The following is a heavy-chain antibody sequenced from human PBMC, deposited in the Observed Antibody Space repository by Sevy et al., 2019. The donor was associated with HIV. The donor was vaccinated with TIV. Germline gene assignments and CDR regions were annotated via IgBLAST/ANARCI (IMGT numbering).Heavy chain of an antibody. CDR2: LKHKAYGGTL. J-gene: IGHJ4*02. D-gene: IGHD1-1*01. V-gene: IGHV3-49*04. Sequence: GGSLRLSCTGSGFTFGDYAMSWVRQAPGKGLERVAFLKHKAYGGTLDYAASVKGRFSISRDDSKSIAHLQMNDLKTEDTAIYYYTRWKGAQSIFDYWGQGALVTVSS. CDR1: GFTFGDYA. CDR3: TRWKGAQSIFDY.